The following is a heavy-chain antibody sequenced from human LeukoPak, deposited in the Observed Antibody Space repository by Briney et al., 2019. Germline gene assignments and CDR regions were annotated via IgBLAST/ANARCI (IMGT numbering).Heavy chain of an antibody. D-gene: IGHD3-22*01. J-gene: IGHJ4*02. Sequence: SETLSLTCTVSGGSISSYYWSWIGQPPGKGLEWIGYIYYSGSTNYNPSLKSRVTISVDTSKNQFSLKLSSVTAADTAVYYCARVRYDSSGYETEAYYFDYWGQGTLVTVSS. V-gene: IGHV4-59*01. CDR2: IYYSGST. CDR1: GGSISSYY. CDR3: ARVRYDSSGYETEAYYFDY.